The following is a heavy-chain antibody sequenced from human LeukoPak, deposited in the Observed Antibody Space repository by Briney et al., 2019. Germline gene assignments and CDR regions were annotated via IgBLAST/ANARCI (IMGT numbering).Heavy chain of an antibody. D-gene: IGHD3-10*01. CDR3: AGNTYYYGSGSHLDY. CDR2: IIPIFGTA. CDR1: GGTFSSYA. Sequence: SVTVSCKASGGTFSSYAISWVRQAPGQGLEWMGGIIPIFGTANYAQKFQGRVTITADKSTRTAYMELSSLRSEDTAVYYCAGNTYYYGSGSHLDYWGQGTLVTVSS. J-gene: IGHJ4*02. V-gene: IGHV1-69*06.